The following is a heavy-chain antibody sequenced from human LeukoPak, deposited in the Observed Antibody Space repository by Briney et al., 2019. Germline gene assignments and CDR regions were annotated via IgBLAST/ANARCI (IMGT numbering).Heavy chain of an antibody. Sequence: PGGSLRLSCTGSGFSFNSYWMTWVRQAPGKGLEWVANIRQDGGEMFYVDSVKGRFSISRDNAKNTLYLQMNSLRAEDTAVYYCAKDKGYCSGGSCYGGGDWGQGTLVTVSS. CDR3: AKDKGYCSGGSCYGGGD. J-gene: IGHJ4*02. D-gene: IGHD2-15*01. CDR1: GFSFNSYW. CDR2: IRQDGGEM. V-gene: IGHV3-7*01.